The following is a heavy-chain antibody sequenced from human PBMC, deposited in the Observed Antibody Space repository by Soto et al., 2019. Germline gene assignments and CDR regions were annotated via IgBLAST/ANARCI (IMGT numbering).Heavy chain of an antibody. V-gene: IGHV1-2*02. CDR3: ARDRGMITFGGVIAGNWFDP. CDR1: GYTFTGYY. D-gene: IGHD3-16*02. J-gene: IGHJ5*02. Sequence: ASVKVSCKASGYTFTGYYMHWVRQAPGQGLEWMGWINPNSGGTNYAQKFQGRVTMTRDTSISTAYMELSRLRSDDTAVYYCARDRGMITFGGVIAGNWFDPWGQGTLVTVSS. CDR2: INPNSGGT.